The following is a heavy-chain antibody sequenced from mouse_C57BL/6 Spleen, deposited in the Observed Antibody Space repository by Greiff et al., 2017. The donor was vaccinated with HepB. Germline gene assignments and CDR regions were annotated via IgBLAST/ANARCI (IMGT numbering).Heavy chain of an antibody. D-gene: IGHD2-10*01. CDR2: ISSGSSTI. CDR1: GFTFSDYG. J-gene: IGHJ3*01. V-gene: IGHV5-17*01. Sequence: EVKVVESGGGLVKPGGSLKLSCAASGFTFSDYGMHWVRQAPEKGLEWVAYISSGSSTIYYADTVKGRFTISRDNAKNTLFLQMTSLRSEDTAMYYCASTPSYGNYVAWFADWGQGTLVTVST. CDR3: ASTPSYGNYVAWFAD.